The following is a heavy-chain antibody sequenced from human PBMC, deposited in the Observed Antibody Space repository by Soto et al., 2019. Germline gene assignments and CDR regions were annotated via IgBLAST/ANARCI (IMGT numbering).Heavy chain of an antibody. D-gene: IGHD3-10*01. CDR3: ARDMSSGSGSYFD. CDR1: GFTFGASA. Sequence: GGSLRLSCAASGFTFGASALQWVRQASGKGLEWLGRIGSKGETYATTYADSVEGRFTISRDDSKNTLYLQMNSLRPEDTAVYFCARDMSSGSGSYFDWGQGTLVTVSS. CDR2: IGSKGETYAT. V-gene: IGHV3-73*01. J-gene: IGHJ4*02.